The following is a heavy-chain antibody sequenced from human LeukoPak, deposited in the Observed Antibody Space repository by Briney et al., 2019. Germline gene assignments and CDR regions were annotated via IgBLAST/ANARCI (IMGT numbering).Heavy chain of an antibody. CDR1: GYTFTGYY. Sequence: ASVKVSCKASGYTFTGYYMHWVRQAPGQGLEWMGWINPNSGGTNYAQKFQGRVTMTRDTSISTAYMELSRLRSDDTAVYYCGCSYGYTYYYYYMDVWGKGTTVTI. CDR2: INPNSGGT. V-gene: IGHV1-2*02. D-gene: IGHD5-18*01. J-gene: IGHJ6*03. CDR3: GCSYGYTYYYYYMDV.